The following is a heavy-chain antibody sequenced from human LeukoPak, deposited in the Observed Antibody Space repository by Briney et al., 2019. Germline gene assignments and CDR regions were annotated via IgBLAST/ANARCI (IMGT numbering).Heavy chain of an antibody. CDR1: GGSISSPNW. V-gene: IGHV4-4*02. D-gene: IGHD1-26*01. J-gene: IGHJ3*02. CDR2: IYHSGST. CDR3: ARSASGSYAFDI. Sequence: SETLSLTCAVSGGSISSPNWWSWVRQPPGKGLEWIGEIYHSGSTNYNLSLKSRVTILVDKAKNQFSLKLNSVTAADTAVYYCARSASGSYAFDIWGQGTMVTVSS.